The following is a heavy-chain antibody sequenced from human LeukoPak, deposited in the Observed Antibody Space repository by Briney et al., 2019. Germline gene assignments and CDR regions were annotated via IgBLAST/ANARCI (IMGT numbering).Heavy chain of an antibody. V-gene: IGHV3-66*02. J-gene: IGHJ6*02. CDR3: ARGFGKAAANVFGGYTMDV. D-gene: IGHD6-13*01. Sequence: GGSLRLSCAASGFTVDSKYMSWVRQAPGKGLEWVSLIYTGGSTYYADSVRGRFTISRDNSKNTLYLRMNSLRPEDTAVYYCARGFGKAAANVFGGYTMDVWGQGTTVTVSS. CDR1: GFTVDSKY. CDR2: IYTGGST.